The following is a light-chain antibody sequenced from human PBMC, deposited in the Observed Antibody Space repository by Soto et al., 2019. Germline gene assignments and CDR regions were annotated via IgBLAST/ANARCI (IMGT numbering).Light chain of an antibody. J-gene: IGKJ4*01. V-gene: IGKV1-9*01. CDR2: AAS. CDR1: QGISSS. CDR3: RQLNSYPLT. Sequence: DIQLTQSPSFLSASVGDRVTITCRASQGISSSLAWFQQKPGNAPNLLIYAASTLQSGVPSRFSGSGSGTEFTLTISSLQPEDFATYYCRQLNSYPLTFGGGTKVEI.